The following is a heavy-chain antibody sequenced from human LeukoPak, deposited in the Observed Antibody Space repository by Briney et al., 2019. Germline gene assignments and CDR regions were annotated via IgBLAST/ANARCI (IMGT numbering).Heavy chain of an antibody. Sequence: SVKVSCKASGGTFSSYAISWVRQAPGQGLEWMGRIIPILGIANYAQKFQGRVTITADKSTSTAYMELSSLRSEDTAVYYWARSYYYDSSGYDDAFDIWGQGTMVTVSS. CDR2: IIPILGIA. CDR3: ARSYYYDSSGYDDAFDI. CDR1: GGTFSSYA. V-gene: IGHV1-69*04. J-gene: IGHJ3*02. D-gene: IGHD3-22*01.